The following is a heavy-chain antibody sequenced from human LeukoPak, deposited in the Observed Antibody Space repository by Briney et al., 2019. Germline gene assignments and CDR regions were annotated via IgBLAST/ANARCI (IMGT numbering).Heavy chain of an antibody. CDR3: ARDPTPSIAALNAFDI. J-gene: IGHJ3*02. CDR1: GFTFSSYA. V-gene: IGHV3-23*01. D-gene: IGHD6-6*01. Sequence: GSLRLSCAASGFTFSSYAMSWVRQAPGKGLEWVSAISGSGGSTYYADSVKGRFTISRDNSKNTLYLQMNSLRSEDTAVYYCARDPTPSIAALNAFDIWGQGTMVTVSS. CDR2: ISGSGGST.